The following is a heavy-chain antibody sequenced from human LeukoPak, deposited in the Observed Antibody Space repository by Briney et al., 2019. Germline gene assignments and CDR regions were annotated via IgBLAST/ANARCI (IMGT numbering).Heavy chain of an antibody. Sequence: PSETLSLTCTVSGGSISSGDYYWSWIRQPPGKGLEWIGYFYYSGSTNYNPSLKSRVTISVDTSKNQFSLKLSSVTAADTAVYYCARRTPLTYWFDPWGQGTLVTVSS. CDR2: FYYSGST. CDR1: GGSISSGDYY. V-gene: IGHV4-61*08. CDR3: ARRTPLTYWFDP. J-gene: IGHJ5*02.